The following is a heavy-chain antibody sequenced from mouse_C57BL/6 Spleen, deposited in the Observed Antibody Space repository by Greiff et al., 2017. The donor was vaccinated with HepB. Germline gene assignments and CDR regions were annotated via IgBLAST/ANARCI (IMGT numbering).Heavy chain of an antibody. Sequence: VQLQQPGAELVKPGASVKLSCKASGYTFTSYWMHWVKQRPGRGLEWIGRIDPNSGGTKYNEKFKSKATLTVDKPSSTAYMQLSSLTSEDSAVYYCARYGNWDGFAYWGQGTLVTVSA. J-gene: IGHJ3*01. D-gene: IGHD4-1*01. CDR3: ARYGNWDGFAY. CDR1: GYTFTSYW. CDR2: IDPNSGGT. V-gene: IGHV1-72*01.